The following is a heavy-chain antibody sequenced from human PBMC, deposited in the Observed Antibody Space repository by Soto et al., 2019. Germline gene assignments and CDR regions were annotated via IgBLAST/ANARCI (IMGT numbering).Heavy chain of an antibody. V-gene: IGHV3-30*03. CDR3: ARDFGHGYYLDY. CDR1: GFTFSIYG. D-gene: IGHD3-3*01. CDR2: ISYDGTDK. J-gene: IGHJ4*02. Sequence: GGSLRLSCAASGFTFSIYGIHWVRQAPGQGLEWVALISYDGTDKYYADSVKGRFTISRENSKNTLYLQMSSLGPEDTAVYFCARDFGHGYYLDYWGRGTLVTVSS.